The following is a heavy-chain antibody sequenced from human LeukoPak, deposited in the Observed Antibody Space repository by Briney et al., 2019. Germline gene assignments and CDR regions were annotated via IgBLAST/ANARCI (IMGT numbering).Heavy chain of an antibody. V-gene: IGHV1-69*13. CDR1: GGTFSSYA. D-gene: IGHD6-19*01. Sequence: SVTVSCKASGGTFSSYAISWVRQAPGQGLEWMGGIIPIFGTANYAQKFQGRVTITADESTSTAYMELSSLRSEDTAVYYCARVAVAVAGSLDYWGQGTLVTVSS. CDR3: ARVAVAVAGSLDY. J-gene: IGHJ4*02. CDR2: IIPIFGTA.